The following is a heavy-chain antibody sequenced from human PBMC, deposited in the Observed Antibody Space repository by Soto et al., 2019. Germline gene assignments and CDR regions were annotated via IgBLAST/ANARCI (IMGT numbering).Heavy chain of an antibody. CDR3: VKQAPAGWHFFDT. CDR1: GVTFRSYG. V-gene: IGHV3-30*18. J-gene: IGHJ4*02. D-gene: IGHD6-19*01. CDR2: ISYEATKK. Sequence: GGSLRLSCAASGVTFRSYGMDWVRQTGGEGLKWVAGISYEATKKYYADSVKGQFTISRDNSKNTLYLQMDSLRTEDTAVYYCVKQAPAGWHFFDTWGQGTLVTVSS.